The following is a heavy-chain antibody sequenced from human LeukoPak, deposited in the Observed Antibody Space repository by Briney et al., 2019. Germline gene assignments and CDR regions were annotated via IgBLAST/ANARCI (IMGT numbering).Heavy chain of an antibody. V-gene: IGHV1-2*02. CDR3: ARGASSGWYRGNWFDP. Sequence: ASVKVSCKASGYTFTGYYMHWVRQAPGQGLEWMGWINPNSGGTNYAQKFQGRVTMTRDTSISTAYMELSRLRSDDTAVYYCARGASSGWYRGNWFDPWGQGTLVTVSS. CDR2: INPNSGGT. J-gene: IGHJ5*02. D-gene: IGHD6-19*01. CDR1: GYTFTGYY.